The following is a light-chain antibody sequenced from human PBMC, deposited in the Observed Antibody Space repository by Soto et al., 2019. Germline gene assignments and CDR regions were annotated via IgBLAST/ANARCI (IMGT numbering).Light chain of an antibody. Sequence: IQLTQSPSFLSASVGDRVSITCRASQGISSYLAWYQQKPGKAPKLLIYAVSTLQSGVPSRFSGTESGTEFTLPISTLQPEDFAPYYCQQLKSYPQSTFGGGTKVEIK. J-gene: IGKJ4*01. CDR1: QGISSY. CDR3: QQLKSYPQST. CDR2: AVS. V-gene: IGKV1-9*01.